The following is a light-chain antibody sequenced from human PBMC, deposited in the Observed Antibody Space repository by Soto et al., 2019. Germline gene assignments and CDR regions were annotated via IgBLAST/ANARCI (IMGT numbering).Light chain of an antibody. J-gene: IGKJ1*01. V-gene: IGKV3-20*01. CDR2: GAS. Sequence: EIMLTQSPGTLSLSPGERATLSCRASQSVSSSFLAWYQQKPGQAPRLLIYGASIRANGIPARFSGSGSGTDFTLTISRLEPEDFAMYLCQDYGSTLWTFGQGTKVEIK. CDR3: QDYGSTLWT. CDR1: QSVSSSF.